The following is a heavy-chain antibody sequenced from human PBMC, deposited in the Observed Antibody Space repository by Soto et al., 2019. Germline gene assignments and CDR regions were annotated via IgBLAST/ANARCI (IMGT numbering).Heavy chain of an antibody. CDR3: ARASDYYDSSGTVDY. CDR2: IYSGGST. Sequence: SGGSLRLSCAASGFTVSSNYMSWVRQAPGKGLEWVSVIYSGGSTYYADSVKGRFTISRDNSKNTLYLQMNSLRAEDTAVYYCARASDYYDSSGTVDYWGQGTLVTVSS. CDR1: GFTVSSNY. D-gene: IGHD3-22*01. J-gene: IGHJ4*02. V-gene: IGHV3-53*01.